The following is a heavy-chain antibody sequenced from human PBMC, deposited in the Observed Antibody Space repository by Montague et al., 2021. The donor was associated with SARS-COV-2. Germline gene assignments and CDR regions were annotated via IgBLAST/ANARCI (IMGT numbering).Heavy chain of an antibody. CDR2: VYTTGST. D-gene: IGHD5-12*01. CDR3: ARAVIYAGYAFAYFDF. Sequence: TLSLTCTVSGGSISSDSYYWSWIRQPPGKGLEWFGRVYTTGSTNYXXXVKSRVTISVDTSRNQFSLRLTSVTAADTAMYYCARAVIYAGYAFAYFDFWGQGVLVTVSS. V-gene: IGHV4-61*02. CDR1: GGSISSDSYY. J-gene: IGHJ4*02.